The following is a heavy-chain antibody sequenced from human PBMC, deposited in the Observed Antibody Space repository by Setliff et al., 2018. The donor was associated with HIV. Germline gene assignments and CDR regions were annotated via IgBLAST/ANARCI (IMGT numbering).Heavy chain of an antibody. V-gene: IGHV5-51*01. CDR1: GYTFSTYW. D-gene: IGHD3-9*01. CDR3: ARGTDWFDP. CDR2: IYAGDSDA. J-gene: IGHJ6*04. Sequence: GESLKISCKASGYTFSTYWIGWVRQKPGKGLEYMGIIYAGDSDARYSPSFQGQVTFSADKSISTAYLQWSSLKPSDTAIYYCARGTDWFDPWGKGTTVTVSS.